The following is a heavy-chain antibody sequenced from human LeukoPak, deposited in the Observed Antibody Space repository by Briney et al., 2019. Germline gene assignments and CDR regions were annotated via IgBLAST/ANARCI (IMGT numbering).Heavy chain of an antibody. CDR2: IYTSGST. CDR3: ARDSTEAAGPLDY. CDR1: GGSISRYY. D-gene: IGHD6-13*01. V-gene: IGHV4-4*07. Sequence: SETLSLTCTVSGGSISRYYWSWLRQPAGKGLEWIGRIYTSGSTNYNPSLKSRVTMSVDTSKNPFSLKLSSVTAADTAVYYCARDSTEAAGPLDYWGQGTLVTVSS. J-gene: IGHJ4*02.